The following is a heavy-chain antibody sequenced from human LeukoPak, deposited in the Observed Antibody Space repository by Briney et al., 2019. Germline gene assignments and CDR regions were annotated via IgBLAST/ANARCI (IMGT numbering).Heavy chain of an antibody. Sequence: SQTLSLTCTVSGGSISSGGYYWSWIRQHPGKGLEWIGYIYYSGSTYYNPSLKSRVTISVDTSKNQFSLKLSSVTAADTAVYYCARWDYDFWSGYYEYWGQGTLVTVSS. CDR1: GGSISSGGYY. CDR3: ARWDYDFWSGYYEY. D-gene: IGHD3-3*01. J-gene: IGHJ4*02. CDR2: IYYSGST. V-gene: IGHV4-31*03.